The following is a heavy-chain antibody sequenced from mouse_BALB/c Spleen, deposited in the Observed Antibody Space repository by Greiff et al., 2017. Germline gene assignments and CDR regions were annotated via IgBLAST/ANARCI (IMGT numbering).Heavy chain of an antibody. CDR1: GYTFTDYY. Sequence: EVQLQQSGPELVKPGASVKMSCKASGYTFTDYYMDWVKQSHGESFEWIGRVNPYNGGTSYNQKFKGKATLTVDKSSSTAYMELNSLTSEDSAVYYCARLYYYGSEAYYFDYWGQGTTLTVSS. D-gene: IGHD1-1*01. V-gene: IGHV1-19*01. CDR2: VNPYNGGT. J-gene: IGHJ2*01. CDR3: ARLYYYGSEAYYFDY.